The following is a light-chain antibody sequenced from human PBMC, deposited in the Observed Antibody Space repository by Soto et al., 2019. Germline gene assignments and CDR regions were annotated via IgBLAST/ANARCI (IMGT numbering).Light chain of an antibody. V-gene: IGKV3-15*01. CDR1: QSVSSN. CDR3: QQYNNWPWT. Sequence: EIVKTQSPATLSVSQGERATLSCRASQSVSSNLAWYQQKPGQAPRLLIYGASTRATGIPARFSGSGSGTEFTLTISSLQSEDFAVYYCQQYNNWPWTFGQGTKVDIK. J-gene: IGKJ1*01. CDR2: GAS.